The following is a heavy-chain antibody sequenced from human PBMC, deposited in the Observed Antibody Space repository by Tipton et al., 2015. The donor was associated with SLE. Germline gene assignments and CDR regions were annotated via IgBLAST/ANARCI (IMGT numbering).Heavy chain of an antibody. CDR2: FYYGVST. Sequence: TLSLTCTVSGGSIRSSDTYYWGWIRQPPGKGLEWIATFYYGVSTYYNPSLKSRVTISVDTSKNHFSLELSSVTAADTAVYYCARRRDDYGEYFDYWGQGALVTVSS. J-gene: IGHJ4*02. D-gene: IGHD4-17*01. CDR1: GGSIRSSDTYY. V-gene: IGHV4-39*02. CDR3: ARRRDDYGEYFDY.